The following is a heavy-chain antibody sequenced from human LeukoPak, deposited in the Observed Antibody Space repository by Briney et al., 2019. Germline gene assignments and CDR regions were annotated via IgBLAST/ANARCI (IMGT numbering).Heavy chain of an antibody. CDR2: IDPNSGDT. D-gene: IGHD3-16*01. CDR3: ARGDIGAVDY. V-gene: IGHV1-2*02. CDR1: GYTFTGYY. Sequence: VSVKVSDNASGYTFTGYYMHWVRQAPGQGLEWMGWIDPNSGDTNYAQKFQGRVTMTRDTSISTAYMELSRLRSDDTAVYYCARGDIGAVDYWGQGTLVSDSS. J-gene: IGHJ4*02.